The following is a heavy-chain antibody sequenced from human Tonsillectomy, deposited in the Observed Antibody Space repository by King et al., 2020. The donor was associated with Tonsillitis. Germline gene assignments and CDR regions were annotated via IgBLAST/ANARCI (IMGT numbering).Heavy chain of an antibody. CDR3: AKTRRGYSYGPYFDF. CDR2: MSYDGNVE. J-gene: IGHJ4*02. V-gene: IGHV3-30*18. Sequence: VQLVESGGGVVRPGRSLRLSCAGSGFIFRSFDMHWVRQAPGKGLEWVAVMSYDGNVEYYADSVKGRFTISRDNSKNTLYLQMNSLRAEDTAVYYCAKTRRGYSYGPYFDFWGQGTLVTVSS. D-gene: IGHD5-18*01. CDR1: GFIFRSFD.